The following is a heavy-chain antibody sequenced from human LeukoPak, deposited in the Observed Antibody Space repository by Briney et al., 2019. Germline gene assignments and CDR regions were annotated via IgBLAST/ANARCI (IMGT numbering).Heavy chain of an antibody. CDR1: GGSFSGYY. D-gene: IGHD6-6*01. CDR3: ARVPEYSSSLDS. Sequence: SETLSLTCAVYGGSFSGYYWSWIRQPPGKGLEWIGEINHSGSTNYNPSLKSRVTISVDTSKNQFSLQLSSVTAADTAVYSCARVPEYSSSLDSWGQGTLVTVSS. J-gene: IGHJ5*01. CDR2: INHSGST. V-gene: IGHV4-34*01.